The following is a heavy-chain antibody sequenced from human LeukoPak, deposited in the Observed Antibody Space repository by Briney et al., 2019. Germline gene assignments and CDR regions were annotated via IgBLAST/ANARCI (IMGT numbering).Heavy chain of an antibody. D-gene: IGHD6-19*01. Sequence: GGSLILSCAASGFTFSNHAMSWVRQAAGRGLEWVSTISSRGDSTHDADSVKGRFTISRDNSKNSLYLQMNSLRAEDTAVYYCAKGPRPDITVAHTLEKWGQGTLVTVSS. V-gene: IGHV3-23*01. J-gene: IGHJ4*02. CDR2: ISSRGDST. CDR3: AKGPRPDITVAHTLEK. CDR1: GFTFSNHA.